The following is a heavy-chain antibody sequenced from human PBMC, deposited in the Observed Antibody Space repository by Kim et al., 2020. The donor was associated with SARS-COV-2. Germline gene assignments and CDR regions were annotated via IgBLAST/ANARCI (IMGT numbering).Heavy chain of an antibody. J-gene: IGHJ4*02. CDR1: GFIFGDYA. Sequence: GGSLRLSCTASGFIFGDYAMSWFRQAPGKGLEWVGFIRSKAYGGTTEYAASVKGRFTISRDDSKSIAYLQMNSLKTEDTAVYYCTRPGRYFDWLFDYWGQGTLVTVSS. V-gene: IGHV3-49*03. CDR2: IRSKAYGGTT. D-gene: IGHD3-9*01. CDR3: TRPGRYFDWLFDY.